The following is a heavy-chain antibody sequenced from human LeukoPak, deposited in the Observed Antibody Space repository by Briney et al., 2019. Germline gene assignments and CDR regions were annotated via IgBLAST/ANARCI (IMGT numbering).Heavy chain of an antibody. V-gene: IGHV3-74*01. Sequence: PGGSLRLSCAASGNYWMHWVRQVPGKGLVWVSHINSDGSWTSYADSVKGRFTISKDNAKNTVYLQMNSLRAEDTAVYYCAKAPYYYDSDYWGQGTLVTVSS. CDR1: GNYW. CDR2: INSDGSWT. CDR3: AKAPYYYDSDY. J-gene: IGHJ4*02. D-gene: IGHD3-22*01.